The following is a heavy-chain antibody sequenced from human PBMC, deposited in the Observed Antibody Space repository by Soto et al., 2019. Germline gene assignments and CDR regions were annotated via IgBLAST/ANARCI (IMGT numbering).Heavy chain of an antibody. CDR1: GFTFSSYE. D-gene: IGHD5-12*01. Sequence: PGGSLRLSCAASGFTFSSYEMNWVRQAPGKGLEWVSNISSSGSTRNYADSVKGRFTISRDNAKNSLYLQMNSLRAADTAVYYCARSRRYSTNQAMDVWGQGTTVTVSS. V-gene: IGHV3-48*03. J-gene: IGHJ6*02. CDR2: ISSSGSTR. CDR3: ARSRRYSTNQAMDV.